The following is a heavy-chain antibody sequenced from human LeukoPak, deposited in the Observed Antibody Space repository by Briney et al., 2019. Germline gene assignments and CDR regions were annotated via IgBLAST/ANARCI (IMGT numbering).Heavy chain of an antibody. D-gene: IGHD6-13*01. CDR3: TKSPGSWKFDG. Sequence: GASLRLSCVASGFDFSNCGMHWVRQASGKGLEWVAFIRYHGSDKYYADSVRGRFTISRDNSENMLYLQMSSLRVEDTAVYYCTKSPGSWKFDGWGQGTLVTVSS. J-gene: IGHJ4*02. V-gene: IGHV3-30*02. CDR1: GFDFSNCG. CDR2: IRYHGSDK.